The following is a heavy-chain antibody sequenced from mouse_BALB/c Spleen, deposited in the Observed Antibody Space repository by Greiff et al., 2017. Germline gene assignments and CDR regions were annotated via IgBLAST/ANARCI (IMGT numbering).Heavy chain of an antibody. D-gene: IGHD2-3*01. CDR2: ISSGGSYT. V-gene: IGHV5-6*01. Sequence: EVKVVESGGDLVKPGGSLKLSCAASGFTFSSYGMSWVRQTPDKRLEWVATISSGGSYTYYPDSVKGRFTISRDNAKNTLYLQMSSLKSEDTAMYYCARHDGYYAMDYWGQGTSVTVSS. J-gene: IGHJ4*01. CDR3: ARHDGYYAMDY. CDR1: GFTFSSYG.